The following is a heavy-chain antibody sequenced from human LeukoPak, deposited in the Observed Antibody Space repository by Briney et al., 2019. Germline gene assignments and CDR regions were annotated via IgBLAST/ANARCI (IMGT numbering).Heavy chain of an antibody. CDR1: GFAFSSYW. CDR2: INGDGSST. J-gene: IGHJ4*02. Sequence: GGSLRLSWAASGFAFSSYWMHWVRQDPVKGLLWVSRINGDGSSTDYADSEKGRFTISRDNAKNTVYLQMNSLKADDTAVYYCVRGYSSGYRLDYWGQGTLVTVSS. CDR3: VRGYSSGYRLDY. D-gene: IGHD3-22*01. V-gene: IGHV3-74*01.